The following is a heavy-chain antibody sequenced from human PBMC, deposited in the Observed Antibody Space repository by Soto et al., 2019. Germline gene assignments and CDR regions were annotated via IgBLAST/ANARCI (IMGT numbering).Heavy chain of an antibody. D-gene: IGHD3-10*01. CDR1: GGSISSSSYY. CDR2: IYYSGST. J-gene: IGHJ4*02. CDR3: ARSGSGSYRRPIDY. Sequence: SETLSLTCTVSGGSISSSSYYWGWIRQPPGKGLEWIGSIYYSGSTYYNPSLKSRVTISVDTSKNQFSLKLSSVTAAGTAVYYCARSGSGSYRRPIDYWGQGILVTSPQ. V-gene: IGHV4-39*01.